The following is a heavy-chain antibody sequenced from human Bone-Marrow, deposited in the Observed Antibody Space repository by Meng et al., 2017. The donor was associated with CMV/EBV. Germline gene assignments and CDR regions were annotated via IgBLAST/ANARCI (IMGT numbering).Heavy chain of an antibody. CDR1: GFTFSDYY. CDR3: ARARGSSWYFDL. V-gene: IGHV4-59*01. CDR2: IYYSGST. D-gene: IGHD2-15*01. J-gene: IGHJ2*01. Sequence: SETLSLTCAASGFTFSDYYMSWIRQAPGKGLEWIGYIYYSGSTNYNPSLKSRVTISVDTSKNQFSLKLSSVTAADTAVYYCARARGSSWYFDLWGRGTLVTVSS.